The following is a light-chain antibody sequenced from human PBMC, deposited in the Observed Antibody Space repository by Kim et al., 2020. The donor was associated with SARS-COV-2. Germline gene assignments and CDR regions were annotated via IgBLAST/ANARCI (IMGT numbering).Light chain of an antibody. CDR1: SSNIGSNY. J-gene: IGLJ3*02. CDR2: WND. V-gene: IGLV1-47*01. CDR3: AAWDNSLSGPV. Sequence: ELTQPPSASGTPGQRVVISCSGSSSNIGSNYVYWYQHLPGAAPKLLIYWNDKRDSGVPARFSASKSGTSASLAVGGLRSEDGADYFCAAWDNSLSGPVFGGGTKVTVL.